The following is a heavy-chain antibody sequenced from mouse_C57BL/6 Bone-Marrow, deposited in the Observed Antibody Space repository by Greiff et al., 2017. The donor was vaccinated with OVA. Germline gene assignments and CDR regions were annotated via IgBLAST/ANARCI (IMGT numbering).Heavy chain of an antibody. CDR1: CSTFTDYF. D-gene: IGHD2-12*01. V-gene: IGHV1-11*01. Sequence: SGAALARPGSSVPLSCTASCSTFTDYFMPWLQPRPGQGLAWIGRIYPVSGETNYNQKFMGKATFSVDRSSSTVYMVLNSLTSEDPAVYYCGKHDRVDYWGQGTSVTVSS. CDR3: GKHDRVDY. J-gene: IGHJ4*01. CDR2: IYPVSGET.